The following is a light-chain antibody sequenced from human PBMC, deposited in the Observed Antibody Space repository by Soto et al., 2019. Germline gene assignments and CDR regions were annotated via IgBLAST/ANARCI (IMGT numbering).Light chain of an antibody. V-gene: IGKV3D-15*01. CDR1: QSAGNF. CDR3: QQHNQWPIT. J-gene: IGKJ5*01. CDR2: YIS. Sequence: EIVMTQSPATLSVSPGEKASLSCRASQSAGNFLAWYQQTPGQAPRLLIYYISTRATGIPARFSGSGSGTEFTLTINCLQSEDSAVYYCQQHNQWPITFGQGTRLEIK.